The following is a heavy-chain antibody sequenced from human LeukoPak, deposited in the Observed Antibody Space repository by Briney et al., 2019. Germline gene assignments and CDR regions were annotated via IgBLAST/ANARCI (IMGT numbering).Heavy chain of an antibody. D-gene: IGHD5-18*01. CDR3: ARGLIQLWTFDY. Sequence: ASVKVSCKASGYTFTSYAMHWVRQAPGQRLEWMGWINAGNGNTKYSQEFQGRVTITRNTSISTAYMELSSLRSEDTAVYYCARGLIQLWTFDYWGQGTLVTVSS. J-gene: IGHJ4*02. CDR1: GYTFTSYA. V-gene: IGHV1-3*03. CDR2: INAGNGNT.